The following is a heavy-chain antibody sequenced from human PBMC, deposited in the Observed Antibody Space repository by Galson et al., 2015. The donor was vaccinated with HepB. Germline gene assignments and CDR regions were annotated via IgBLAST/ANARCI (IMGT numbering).Heavy chain of an antibody. Sequence: SLRLSCAASGFMFNSYAMSWVRQAPGKGLEWVSGFRGSAGSTYYAGSVKGRFTTSRDNSKNTLYLQMNSLRAEDTAVYYCAATVWSNYLGKIYYYGMDVWGQGTTVTVSS. CDR2: FRGSAGST. CDR3: AATVWSNYLGKIYYYGMDV. J-gene: IGHJ6*02. D-gene: IGHD3-3*01. CDR1: GFMFNSYA. V-gene: IGHV3-23*01.